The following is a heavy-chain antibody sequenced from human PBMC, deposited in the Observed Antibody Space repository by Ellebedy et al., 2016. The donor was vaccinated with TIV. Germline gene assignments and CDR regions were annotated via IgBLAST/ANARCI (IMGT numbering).Heavy chain of an antibody. CDR2: LNRDGSIT. CDR3: ARESGGWYPQLDY. CDR1: GFTFSDYW. J-gene: IGHJ4*02. D-gene: IGHD6-19*01. V-gene: IGHV3-74*01. Sequence: GGSLRLXXAASGFTFSDYWMHWVRQAPGKGLIYISRLNRDGSITNYADSVKGRFTISRDNSRNTLYLEMNSLRPEDSGTYYCARESGGWYPQLDYWGQGVLVTVSS.